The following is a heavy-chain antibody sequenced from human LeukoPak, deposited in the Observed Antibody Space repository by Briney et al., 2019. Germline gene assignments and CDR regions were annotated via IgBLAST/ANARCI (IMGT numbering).Heavy chain of an antibody. CDR2: MWYDGTNK. CDR3: AKDSMAYYYDSSGYPDY. D-gene: IGHD3-22*01. J-gene: IGHJ4*02. V-gene: IGHV3-33*06. Sequence: PGGSLRLSCAASGFTFSNYGIHWVRQAPGKGLEWVAVMWYDGTNKYYADAAKGRFTISRDNSKNTLYLQMNSLRAEDTAVYYCAKDSMAYYYDSSGYPDYWGQGTLVTVSS. CDR1: GFTFSNYG.